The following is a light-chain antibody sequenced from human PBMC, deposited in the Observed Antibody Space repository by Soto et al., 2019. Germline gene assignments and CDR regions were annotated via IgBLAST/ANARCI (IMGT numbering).Light chain of an antibody. CDR1: QSVSTD. CDR3: QQYNNWPPKT. CDR2: GTS. V-gene: IGKV3-15*01. J-gene: IGKJ1*01. Sequence: EIVMTQSPATLSVSPGERATLSCRASQSVSTDLAWYQQKPGQAPRLLIYGTSTRATGIPARFSGSGSDTEFTLTISGLQSEDFAVYYCQQYNNWPPKTFGQGTKVDIK.